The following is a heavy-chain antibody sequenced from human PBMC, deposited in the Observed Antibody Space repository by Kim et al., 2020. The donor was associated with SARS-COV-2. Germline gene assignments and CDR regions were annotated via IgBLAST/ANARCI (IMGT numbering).Heavy chain of an antibody. V-gene: IGHV3-30*02. D-gene: IGHD3-10*01. Sequence: DSVKGRVTIARENSKKTVYLQMSSLRAEDTAVYYCAKGRWFGELSLYAFEIWGQGTMATVSS. CDR3: AKGRWFGELSLYAFEI. J-gene: IGHJ3*02.